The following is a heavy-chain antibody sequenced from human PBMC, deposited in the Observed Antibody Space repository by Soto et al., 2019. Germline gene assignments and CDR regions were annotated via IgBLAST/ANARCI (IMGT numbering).Heavy chain of an antibody. CDR1: GRSISSGGHY. CDR3: ASESQSLYYNFWSGYYNF. J-gene: IGHJ4*02. V-gene: IGHV4-31*03. Sequence: QVQLQESGPGLVKPSETLSLTCTVSGRSISSGGHYWNWIRQYPGKGLEWIGYIHDSGSTYCNPALKSRVIISLASSKNLFSLKLTSVTAADTAVYFCASESQSLYYNFWSGYYNFWGQGTLVTVSS. D-gene: IGHD3-3*01. CDR2: IHDSGST.